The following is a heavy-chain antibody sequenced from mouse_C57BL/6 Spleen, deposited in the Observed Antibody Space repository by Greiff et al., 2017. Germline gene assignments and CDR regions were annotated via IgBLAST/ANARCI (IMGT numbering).Heavy chain of an antibody. CDR2: ISSGGSYT. Sequence: VQVVESGGDLVKPGGSLKLSCAASGFTFSSYGMSWVRQTPDKRLEWVATISSGGSYTYYPDSVKGRFTISRDNAKNTLYLQMSSLKSEDTAMYYCARHENYYGSSPFAYWGQGTLVTVSA. D-gene: IGHD1-1*01. CDR1: GFTFSSYG. J-gene: IGHJ3*01. CDR3: ARHENYYGSSPFAY. V-gene: IGHV5-6*01.